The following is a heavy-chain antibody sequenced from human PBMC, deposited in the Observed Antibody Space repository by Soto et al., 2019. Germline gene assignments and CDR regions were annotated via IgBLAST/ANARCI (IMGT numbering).Heavy chain of an antibody. CDR3: TTATTLNAGGGVSGAFDV. CDR2: IKSKTDGGTI. V-gene: IGHV3-15*07. J-gene: IGHJ3*01. D-gene: IGHD3-16*01. CDR1: GFIFSNAY. Sequence: VQLVESGGDLVKPGGSLRLSCAASGFIFSNAYMNWVRQTPGKGLEWVARIKSKTDGGTIDYAAPVKGRFTISRDDSKNTLYLQMNSLTTEDTAVYFCTTATTLNAGGGVSGAFDVWGQGTMVTVSS.